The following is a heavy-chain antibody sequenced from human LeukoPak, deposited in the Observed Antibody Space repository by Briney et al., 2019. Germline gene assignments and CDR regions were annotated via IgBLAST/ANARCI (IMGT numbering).Heavy chain of an antibody. D-gene: IGHD6-6*01. J-gene: IGHJ4*02. V-gene: IGHV3-48*04. CDR2: ISSSSSTI. CDR1: GFAFSNYA. Sequence: GGSLRLSCVASGFAFSNYAMSWVRQAPGKGLEWLSYISSSSSTIYYADSVKGRFTISRDNAENSLYLQMNSLRAEDTAVYYCARDVSLITARPRFVDYWGQGTLVTVSS. CDR3: ARDVSLITARPRFVDY.